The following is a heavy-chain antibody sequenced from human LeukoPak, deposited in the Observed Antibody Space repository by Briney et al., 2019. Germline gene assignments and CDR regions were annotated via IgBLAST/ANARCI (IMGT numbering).Heavy chain of an antibody. CDR1: GFTFSSNW. D-gene: IGHD1-1*01. CDR2: IKQDGSQK. CDR3: ARDLEGLDY. J-gene: IGHJ4*02. V-gene: IGHV3-7*04. Sequence: GGSLRLSCEPSGFTFSSNWMSWVRQAPGKGLEWVANIKQDGSQKYYVDPVKGRFTISRDNAKNSLYLQMNSLRADDTAVYYCARDLEGLDYWGQGTLVTVSS.